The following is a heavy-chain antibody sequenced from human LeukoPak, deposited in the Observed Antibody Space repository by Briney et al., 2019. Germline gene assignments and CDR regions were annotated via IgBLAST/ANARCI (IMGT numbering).Heavy chain of an antibody. CDR2: ISGSGGGT. CDR1: GFTFSSYA. CDR3: AKDGSRSRYSRYDC. D-gene: IGHD5-12*01. Sequence: GGSLRLSCAASGFTFSSYAMSWVRQAPGKGLGWVSGISGSGGGTYYADSVKGRFTISRDNSKNTLYLQMNSLRAEDTAVYYCAKDGSRSRYSRYDCWGQGTLVTVSS. V-gene: IGHV3-23*01. J-gene: IGHJ4*02.